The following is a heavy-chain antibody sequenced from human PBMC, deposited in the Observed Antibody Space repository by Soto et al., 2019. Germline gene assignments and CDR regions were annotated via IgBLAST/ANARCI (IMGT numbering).Heavy chain of an antibody. V-gene: IGHV6-1*01. CDR2: TYYRSKWYN. CDR3: ARGSTWTDYYYYYGLDV. J-gene: IGHJ6*02. D-gene: IGHD6-13*01. Sequence: SQTLSLTCXISGDSVSSNSAAWNWIRQSPSRGLEWLGRTYYRSKWYNDYAVSVKSRITINPDTSKNQFSLQLNSVTPEDTAVYYCARGSTWTDYYYYYGLDVWGQGTTVTVSS. CDR1: GDSVSSNSAA.